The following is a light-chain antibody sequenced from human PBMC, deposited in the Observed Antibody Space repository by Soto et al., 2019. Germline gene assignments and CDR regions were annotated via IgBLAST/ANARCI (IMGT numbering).Light chain of an antibody. V-gene: IGKV3-20*01. Sequence: EIVLTQSPGTLSLSPVERATLSCMASQSIRSSSLAWYQQKPGQAPRLLIYGGSSRATGIPDRFSGGGSGTDFSLTISRLETEDFSVYYCHQYGSSRWTFGQGTKVDIK. CDR2: GGS. CDR1: QSIRSSS. J-gene: IGKJ1*01. CDR3: HQYGSSRWT.